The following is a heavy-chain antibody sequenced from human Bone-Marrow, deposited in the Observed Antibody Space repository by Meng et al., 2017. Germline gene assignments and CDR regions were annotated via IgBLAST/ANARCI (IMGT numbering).Heavy chain of an antibody. CDR1: GASVSSGYW. D-gene: IGHD6-19*01. V-gene: IGHV4-4*02. J-gene: IGHJ4*02. Sequence: QVQVRDSGPGLVKPSGTLSLTCGVSGASVSSGYWWTWVRQPPGKGLEWIGEFHHSGTTNYNPSLRSRVTISVDTSKDQFSLRLTSVTAADTAVYYCAASPGWWRIDSWGQGTLVTVSS. CDR3: AASPGWWRIDS. CDR2: FHHSGTT.